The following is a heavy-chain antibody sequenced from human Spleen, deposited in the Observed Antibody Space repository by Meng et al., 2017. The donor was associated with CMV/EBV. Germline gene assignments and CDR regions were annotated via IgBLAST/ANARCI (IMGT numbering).Heavy chain of an antibody. V-gene: IGHV3-74*01. CDR3: ARVLPDIVVEPAAISGYYYGMDV. J-gene: IGHJ6*02. Sequence: GESLKISCKASGFTFSKYWMHWVRQAPGKGLVWVSRIYSDGSYTSYADSVKGRFTISRDNAKNTLYLQMNSLRAEDMAVYYCARVLPDIVVEPAAISGYYYGMDVWGRGTTVTVSS. D-gene: IGHD2-2*02. CDR1: GFTFSKYW. CDR2: IYSDGSYT.